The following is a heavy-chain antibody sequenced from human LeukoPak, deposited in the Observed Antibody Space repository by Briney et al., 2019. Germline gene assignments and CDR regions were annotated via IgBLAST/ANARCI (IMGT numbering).Heavy chain of an antibody. CDR1: GFTFSSYA. J-gene: IGHJ4*02. CDR2: ISYDGSNN. D-gene: IGHD3-10*01. Sequence: GRSLRLSCAASGFTFSSYAMHWVRQAPGKGLEWVAVISYDGSNNYYADSVKGRFTISRDNSKNTLYLQMNSLRAEDTAVYYCARDFYGSGSLDYWGQGTLVTVSS. V-gene: IGHV3-30*04. CDR3: ARDFYGSGSLDY.